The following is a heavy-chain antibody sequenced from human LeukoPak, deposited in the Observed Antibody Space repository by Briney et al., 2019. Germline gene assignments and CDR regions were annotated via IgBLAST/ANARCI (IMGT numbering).Heavy chain of an antibody. J-gene: IGHJ6*03. CDR1: GGSISSGGYY. D-gene: IGHD2-2*01. V-gene: IGHV4-30-2*01. CDR2: IYHSGST. Sequence: SQTLSLTCTVSGGSISSGGYYWSWIRQPPGKGLEWIGYIYHSGSTYYNPSLKSRVTISVDRSKNQFSLKLSSVTAADTAVYYCARNRPRDGPAANYYYYYYMDVWGKGTTVTVSS. CDR3: ARNRPRDGPAANYYYYYYMDV.